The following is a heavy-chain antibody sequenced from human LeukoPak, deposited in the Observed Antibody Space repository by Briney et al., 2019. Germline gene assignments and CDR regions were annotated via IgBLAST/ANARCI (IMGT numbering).Heavy chain of an antibody. CDR1: GFTVSSNY. D-gene: IGHD5-18*01. Sequence: GGSLRLSCAASGFTVSSNYMSWVRQAPGKGLEWVSVIYSGGSTYYADSVKGRFTISRDNSKNTPYLQMNSLRAEDTAVYYCAAMPVDTAAPFDYWGQGTLVTVSS. CDR2: IYSGGST. V-gene: IGHV3-53*01. J-gene: IGHJ4*02. CDR3: AAMPVDTAAPFDY.